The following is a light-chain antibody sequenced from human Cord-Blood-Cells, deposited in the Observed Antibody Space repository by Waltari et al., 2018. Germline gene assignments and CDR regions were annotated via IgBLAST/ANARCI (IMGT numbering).Light chain of an antibody. V-gene: IGLV2-8*01. CDR3: SSYAGSNNFVV. CDR1: SSDVGGYNY. Sequence: QSALTQPPSASGSPGQSVTIPCTGTSSDVGGYNYVSWYQQHPGKAPKLMIYEVSKRHSGVPDRFSGSKSGNTASLTVSGLQAEDEADYYCSSYAGSNNFVVFGGGTKLTVL. CDR2: EVS. J-gene: IGLJ2*01.